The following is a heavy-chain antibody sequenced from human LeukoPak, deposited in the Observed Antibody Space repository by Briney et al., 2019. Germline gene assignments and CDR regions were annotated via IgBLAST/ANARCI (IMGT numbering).Heavy chain of an antibody. V-gene: IGHV3-21*01. CDR1: GFTFSSYS. CDR3: ARAYSGTYEDY. CDR2: ISSSSSYI. D-gene: IGHD1-26*01. Sequence: PGGSLRLSCGASGFTFSSYSMNGVRQAPGKGLEWVGYISSSSSYIDGADSVKGRVTNSRANAKKSLSLQMTTLRAEDTAVYYCARAYSGTYEDYWGQGTLVTVSS. J-gene: IGHJ4*02.